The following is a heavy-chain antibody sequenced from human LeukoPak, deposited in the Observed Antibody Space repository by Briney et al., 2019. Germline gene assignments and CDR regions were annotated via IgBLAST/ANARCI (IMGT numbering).Heavy chain of an antibody. CDR3: ARYPYYYDSSDYPADAFDI. J-gene: IGHJ3*02. Sequence: GGSLRLSCTASGFTVSNNYMSWVRQAPGKGLEWVSVIYSGGSTYYADSVKGRFTISRDNSKNTLYLQMNSLRAEDTAVYYCARYPYYYDSSDYPADAFDIWGQGTMVTVSS. V-gene: IGHV3-66*01. CDR2: IYSGGST. CDR1: GFTVSNNY. D-gene: IGHD3-22*01.